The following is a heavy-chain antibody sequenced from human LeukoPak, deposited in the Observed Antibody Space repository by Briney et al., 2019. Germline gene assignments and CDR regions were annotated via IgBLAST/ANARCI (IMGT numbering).Heavy chain of an antibody. J-gene: IGHJ6*03. V-gene: IGHV4-39*07. CDR1: GGSISTGGYY. CDR2: IYYSGSA. D-gene: IGHD2-15*01. Sequence: PETPSLPCTVTGGSISTGGYYRGWIRQPPGKGLEWIGSIYYSGSAYYNPSLKSRVTISVDTSKNHFSLKLSSVTAADTAVYYCARDCPAYCNGGSCYYYYYMDVWGKGTTVTVSS. CDR3: ARDCPAYCNGGSCYYYYYMDV.